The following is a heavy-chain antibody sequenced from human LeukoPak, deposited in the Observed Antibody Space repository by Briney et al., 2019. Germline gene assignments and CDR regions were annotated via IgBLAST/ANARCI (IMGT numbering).Heavy chain of an antibody. J-gene: IGHJ4*02. CDR2: ISYDGSNK. CDR3: ARDGRWYGFDY. CDR1: GFTFSSYA. D-gene: IGHD4-23*01. V-gene: IGHV3-30-3*01. Sequence: GRSLRLSCAASGFTFSSYAMHWVRQAPGKGLEWVAVISYDGSNKYYADSVKGRFTISRDNSKNTLYLQMNSLRAEDTAVYYCARDGRWYGFDYWGQGTLVTVSS.